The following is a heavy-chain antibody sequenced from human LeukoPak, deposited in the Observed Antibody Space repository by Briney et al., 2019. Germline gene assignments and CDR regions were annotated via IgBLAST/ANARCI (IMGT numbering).Heavy chain of an antibody. CDR3: ARTIAAAGLDWFDP. CDR2: INHSGST. D-gene: IGHD6-13*01. CDR1: GGSFSGYY. J-gene: IGHJ5*02. V-gene: IGHV4-34*01. Sequence: SETLSLTCAVYGGSFSGYYWSWIRQPPGKGLEWIGEINHSGSTNYNPSLKSRVTISVDTSKNQFSLKLSSVTAAGTAVYYCARTIAAAGLDWFDPWGQGTLVTVSS.